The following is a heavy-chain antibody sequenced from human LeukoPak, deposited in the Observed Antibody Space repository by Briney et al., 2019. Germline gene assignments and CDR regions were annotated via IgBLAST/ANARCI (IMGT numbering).Heavy chain of an antibody. Sequence: SETLSLTCTVSGGSLSSSSYYWGWIRQPPGTGLEWIGSIYYSGSTYYNPSLKSRVTISVDTSKNQFSLKLSSVTAADTAVYYCARWWLVFSAFDIWGQGTMVTVSS. CDR2: IYYSGST. CDR1: GGSLSSSSYY. V-gene: IGHV4-39*01. D-gene: IGHD6-19*01. CDR3: ARWWLVFSAFDI. J-gene: IGHJ3*02.